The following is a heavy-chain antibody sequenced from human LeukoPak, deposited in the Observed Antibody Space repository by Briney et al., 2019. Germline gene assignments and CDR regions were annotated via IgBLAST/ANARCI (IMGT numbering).Heavy chain of an antibody. J-gene: IGHJ6*03. Sequence: GGSLRLSCAASGLSAYGMIWVRQAPGKGLEWVSSISDGGDNTYYADSVKGRFTISRDNSKNTLYLQMNSLRAEDTAVYYCARGMIGTGSVYYYYMDVWGKGTTVTVSS. CDR2: ISDGGDNT. V-gene: IGHV3-23*01. D-gene: IGHD3-10*02. CDR1: GLSAYG. CDR3: ARGMIGTGSVYYYYMDV.